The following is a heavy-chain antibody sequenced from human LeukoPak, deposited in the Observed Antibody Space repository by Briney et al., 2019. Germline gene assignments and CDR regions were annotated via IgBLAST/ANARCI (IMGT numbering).Heavy chain of an antibody. CDR1: GFTFSNYV. CDR3: ARGHSSGNSFDAFDM. D-gene: IGHD4-23*01. V-gene: IGHV3-23*01. J-gene: IGHJ3*02. Sequence: PGGSLRLSCAASGFTFSNYVMTWVRQAPGKGLGWVSSITGSGSSTYYADSVKGRFTISRDHAKNTVDLQLNSLRAEDTAVYFCARGHSSGNSFDAFDMLGQGKKVNGSS. CDR2: ITGSGSST.